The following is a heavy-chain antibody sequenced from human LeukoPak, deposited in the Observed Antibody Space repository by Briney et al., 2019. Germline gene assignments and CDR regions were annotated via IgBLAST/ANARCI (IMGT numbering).Heavy chain of an antibody. D-gene: IGHD2-2*01. CDR1: GFTFSSYA. V-gene: IGHV3-74*01. CDR2: ITSDGSDT. Sequence: GGSLRLSCAASGFTFSSYAMSWVRQAPGKGLVWVSRITSDGSDTTYADSVKGRFTMSRDNAKNTLYLQMNGLRAEDTAVYYCARDAKYAPDYCGQGTLVTVSS. J-gene: IGHJ4*02. CDR3: ARDAKYAPDY.